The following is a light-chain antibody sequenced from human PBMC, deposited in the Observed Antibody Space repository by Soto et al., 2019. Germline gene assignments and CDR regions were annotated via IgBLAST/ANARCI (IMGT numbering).Light chain of an antibody. Sequence: EIVLTQSPGTLSLSPGERATLSCRASQSVSSNYLAWYQQKPGQAPRILIYGASNRAAAIPYRFSGTGSGTDFTLTISRLEPEDFAVYYCQQYATSPTFGQGTKLEIK. V-gene: IGKV3-20*01. CDR2: GAS. CDR3: QQYATSPT. J-gene: IGKJ2*01. CDR1: QSVSSNY.